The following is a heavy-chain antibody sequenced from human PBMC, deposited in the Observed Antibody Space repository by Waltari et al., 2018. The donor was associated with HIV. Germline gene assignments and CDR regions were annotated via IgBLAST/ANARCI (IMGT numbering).Heavy chain of an antibody. CDR2: IYYSGST. Sequence: QLQLQESGPGLVKPSETLSLTCTVSGGSISSSSYYWGWIRQPPGKGLEWIGSIYYSGSTYYNPSLKSRVTISVDTSKNQFSLKLSSVTAADTAVYYCARIAVAGTSRVFDYWGQGTLVTVSS. D-gene: IGHD6-19*01. CDR3: ARIAVAGTSRVFDY. V-gene: IGHV4-39*01. J-gene: IGHJ4*02. CDR1: GGSISSSSYY.